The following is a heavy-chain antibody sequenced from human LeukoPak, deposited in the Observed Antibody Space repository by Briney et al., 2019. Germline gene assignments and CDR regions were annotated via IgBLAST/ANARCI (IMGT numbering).Heavy chain of an antibody. CDR1: GGTFSSYA. CDR3: ARVHDYGDYVENWFDP. CDR2: IIPIIGTA. J-gene: IGHJ5*02. Sequence: ASVKVSCKASGGTFSSYAISWVRQAPGQGLEWMGGIIPIIGTANYAQKFQGRVTITADESTSTAYMELSSLRSEDTAVYYCARVHDYGDYVENWFDPWGQGTLVTVSS. D-gene: IGHD4-17*01. V-gene: IGHV1-69*13.